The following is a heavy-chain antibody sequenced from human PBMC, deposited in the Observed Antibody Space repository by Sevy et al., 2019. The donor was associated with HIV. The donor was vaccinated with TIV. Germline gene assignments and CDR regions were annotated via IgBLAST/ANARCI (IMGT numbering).Heavy chain of an antibody. Sequence: SETLSLTCTVSGGSISSSSYYWGWIRQPPGKGLEWIGSIYYSGSTYYNPSLKSRVTISVDTSKNQFSLKLSSVTAADTAVYYCARSGGYYGSGSYLVGVCDYWGQGTLVTVSS. J-gene: IGHJ4*02. V-gene: IGHV4-39*01. CDR2: IYYSGST. D-gene: IGHD3-10*01. CDR1: GGSISSSSYY. CDR3: ARSGGYYGSGSYLVGVCDY.